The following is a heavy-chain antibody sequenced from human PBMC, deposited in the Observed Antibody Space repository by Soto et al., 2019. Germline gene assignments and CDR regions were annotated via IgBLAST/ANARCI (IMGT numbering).Heavy chain of an antibody. Sequence: PSETLSLTCTVSGGSISSGDYYWSWIRQPPGKGLEWIGYIYYSGSTYYNPSLKSRVTISVDTSKNQFSLKLSSVTAADTAVYYCASTYYDILTGIDYWGQGTLVTVSS. J-gene: IGHJ4*02. D-gene: IGHD3-9*01. CDR2: IYYSGST. CDR1: GGSISSGDYY. V-gene: IGHV4-30-4*01. CDR3: ASTYYDILTGIDY.